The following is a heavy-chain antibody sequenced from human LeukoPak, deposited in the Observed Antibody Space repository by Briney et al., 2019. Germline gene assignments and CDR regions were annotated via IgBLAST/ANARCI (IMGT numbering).Heavy chain of an antibody. CDR1: GGSISSYY. CDR2: IYYSGST. J-gene: IGHJ4*02. V-gene: IGHV4-59*01. CDR3: ARGRQWLVNY. Sequence: PSQTLSLTCTVSGGSISSYYWSWIRQPPGKGLEWIGYIYYSGSTNYNPSLKSRVTISVDTSKNQFSLKLSSVTAADTAVYYCARGRQWLVNYWGQGTLVTVSS. D-gene: IGHD6-19*01.